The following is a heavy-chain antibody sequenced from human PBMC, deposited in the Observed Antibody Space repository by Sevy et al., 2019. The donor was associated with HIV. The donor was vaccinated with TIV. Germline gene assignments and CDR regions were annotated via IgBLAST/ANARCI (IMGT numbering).Heavy chain of an antibody. Sequence: GGSLRLSCAASGFTFSDYSMHWVRQAPGKGLEWVAVISYDGSNKYYVDSVKGRFTISRDNSKNTLYLQMNSLRAEDTAVYYCARGGGGDYYFDYGMDVWGQGTTVTVSS. D-gene: IGHD2-21*01. CDR3: ARGGGGDYYFDYGMDV. CDR2: ISYDGSNK. V-gene: IGHV3-30-3*01. CDR1: GFTFSDYS. J-gene: IGHJ6*02.